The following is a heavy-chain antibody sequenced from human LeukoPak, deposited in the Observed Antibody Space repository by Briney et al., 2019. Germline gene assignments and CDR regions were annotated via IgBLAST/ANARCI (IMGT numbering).Heavy chain of an antibody. CDR2: ISAYNGNT. CDR1: GYTFTSYG. J-gene: IGHJ5*02. V-gene: IGHV1-18*01. Sequence: ASVKVSCKASGYTFTSYGTSWVRQAPGQGLEWMGWISAYNGNTNYAQKLQGRVTMTTDTSTSTAYMELRSLRSDDTAVYYCARDPTYGSGSLNWFDPWGQGTLVTVSS. CDR3: ARDPTYGSGSLNWFDP. D-gene: IGHD3-10*01.